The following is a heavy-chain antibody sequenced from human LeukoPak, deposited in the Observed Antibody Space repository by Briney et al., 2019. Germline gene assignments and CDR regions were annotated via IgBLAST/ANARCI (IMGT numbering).Heavy chain of an antibody. CDR2: IYYSGST. CDR1: GGSISSGGYY. J-gene: IGHJ4*02. CDR3: AGGPVAGLIGLSS. D-gene: IGHD6-19*01. V-gene: IGHV4-31*03. Sequence: PSETLSLTCTVSGGSISSGGYYWSWIRQHPGKGLEWIGYIYYSGSTYYNPSLKSRVTISVDTSKNQFSLKLSSVTAADTAVYCCAGGPVAGLIGLSSWGQGTLVTVSS.